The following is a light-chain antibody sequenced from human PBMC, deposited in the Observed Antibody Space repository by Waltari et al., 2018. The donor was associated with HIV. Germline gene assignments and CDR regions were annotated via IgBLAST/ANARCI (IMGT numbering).Light chain of an antibody. CDR1: ALSKRY. Sequence: SYDLTQPPPVSVSPGQTARITCSGAALSKRYVYWYQQKPGQAPVMVIYRDNERPSGIPERFSGSSSETTVTLSISGVQAEDEADYYCQVADSSGTYVFGTGTKVTVL. J-gene: IGLJ1*01. CDR2: RDN. V-gene: IGLV3-25*03. CDR3: QVADSSGTYV.